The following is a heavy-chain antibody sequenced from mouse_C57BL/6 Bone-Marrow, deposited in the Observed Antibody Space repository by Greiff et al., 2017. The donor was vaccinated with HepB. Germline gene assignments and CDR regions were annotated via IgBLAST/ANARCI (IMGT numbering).Heavy chain of an antibody. D-gene: IGHD1-1*01. V-gene: IGHV7-4*01. Sequence: EVKVVESGGGLVQPGASLRLSCAASGFTFNDYQMSWVRQAPGKAPEWLALIRNKANGYTTEYTASVKGRFTISRDNSQNILYLQMNTLRAEDSATYYCVKAVSSGSSYTWFAYWGQGTRVTVSA. CDR1: GFTFNDYQ. J-gene: IGHJ3*01. CDR2: IRNKANGYTT. CDR3: VKAVSSGSSYTWFAY.